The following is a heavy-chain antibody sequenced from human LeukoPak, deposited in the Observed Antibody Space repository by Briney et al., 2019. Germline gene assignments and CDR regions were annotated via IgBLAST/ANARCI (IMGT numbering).Heavy chain of an antibody. Sequence: PSETLSLTCTVSGGSINGYYWSWIRQPPGRGLQWIGHIYNSGSTGYNPSLKSRVTISADTSKKQISLKLSSMTAADTAVYYCARHLLTAGSIEWGQGTLVTVSS. D-gene: IGHD3-9*01. CDR3: ARHLLTAGSIE. J-gene: IGHJ4*02. V-gene: IGHV4-59*08. CDR2: IYNSGST. CDR1: GGSINGYY.